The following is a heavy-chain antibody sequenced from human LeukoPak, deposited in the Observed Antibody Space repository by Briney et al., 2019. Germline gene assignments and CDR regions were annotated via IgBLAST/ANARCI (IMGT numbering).Heavy chain of an antibody. V-gene: IGHV3-30*03. CDR3: ASGGSSLNGWFDP. CDR1: GFTFSSYG. J-gene: IGHJ5*02. Sequence: PGGSLRLSCAASGFTFSSYGIHWVRQAPGKGLEWVAIISYDGSNKYYADSVKGRFTISRDNSKNTLYLQMNSLRAEDTAVYYCASGGSSLNGWFDPWGQGTLVTVSS. D-gene: IGHD2-15*01. CDR2: ISYDGSNK.